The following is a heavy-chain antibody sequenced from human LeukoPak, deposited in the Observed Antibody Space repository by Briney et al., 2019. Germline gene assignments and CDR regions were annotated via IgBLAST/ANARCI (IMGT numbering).Heavy chain of an antibody. CDR2: ISSSSSTK. CDR1: GFTFSSYA. J-gene: IGHJ4*02. Sequence: GGSLRLSCAASGFTFSSYAMSWVRQAPGKGLEWVSYISSSSSTKYYADSVKGRFTISRDNVKSSLFLQMNSLSDEDTAVYYCARDFLTGYFDYWGQGTLVTVSS. CDR3: ARDFLTGYFDY. D-gene: IGHD3-9*01. V-gene: IGHV3-48*02.